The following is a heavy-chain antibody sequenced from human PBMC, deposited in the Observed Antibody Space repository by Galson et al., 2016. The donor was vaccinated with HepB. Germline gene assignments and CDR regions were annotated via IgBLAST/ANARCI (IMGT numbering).Heavy chain of an antibody. CDR2: FDPASDET. V-gene: IGHV1-24*01. Sequence: SVKVSCKVSGRSLTELSIHWVRQAPGKGLEWMGGFDPASDETHFAPKFQGRVTVTEDTSADTALMEVHSLASHDTAVYVCACPLDETTTYYDEALDIWGQGTMVIVSS. D-gene: IGHD2/OR15-2a*01. J-gene: IGHJ3*02. CDR1: GRSLTELS. CDR3: ACPLDETTTYYDEALDI.